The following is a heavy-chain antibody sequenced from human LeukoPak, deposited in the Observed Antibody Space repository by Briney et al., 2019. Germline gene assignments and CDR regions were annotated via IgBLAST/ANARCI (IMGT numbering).Heavy chain of an antibody. V-gene: IGHV1-69*01. CDR2: IIPIFGTA. D-gene: IGHD2-2*01. J-gene: IGHJ4*02. CDR3: ARSPIHCSSTSCYVPLDY. Sequence: SVKVSCKASGGTFSSYAISWVRQAPGQGLEWMGGIIPIFGTANYAQKFQGRVTITADESTSTAYMEPSSLRSEDTAVYYCARSPIHCSSTSCYVPLDYWGQGTLVTVSS. CDR1: GGTFSSYA.